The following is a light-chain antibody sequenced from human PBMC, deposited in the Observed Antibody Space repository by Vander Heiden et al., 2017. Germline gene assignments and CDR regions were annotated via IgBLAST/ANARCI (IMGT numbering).Light chain of an antibody. V-gene: IGLV6-57*01. CDR3: LSYFFLTLV. CDR1: GGGSASNT. J-gene: IGLJ2*01. CDR2: EDT. Sequence: LMLTQPHSVSESQVKTVTTSCTPSGGGSASNTCQSYQQRPGSSPTTVIYEDTQTPSVVPVRFSGSIPISSHSPSLPISILSPDDEPASYCLSYFFLTLVFGLRTELTVL.